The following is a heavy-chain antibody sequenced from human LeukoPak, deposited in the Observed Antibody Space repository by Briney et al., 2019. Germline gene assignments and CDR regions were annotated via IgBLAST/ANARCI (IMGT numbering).Heavy chain of an antibody. CDR3: AREGGRNSYLDY. D-gene: IGHD1-26*01. V-gene: IGHV1-46*01. Sequence: GASVKVSCKASEYTFTAYDMHWVRQAPGQGLQWMGVINLSGDSTGYAQEFQGRVTMTRDTSTSTVYMELSSLISEDTAVYYCAREGGRNSYLDYWGQGTQVIVSS. CDR2: INLSGDST. J-gene: IGHJ4*02. CDR1: EYTFTAYD.